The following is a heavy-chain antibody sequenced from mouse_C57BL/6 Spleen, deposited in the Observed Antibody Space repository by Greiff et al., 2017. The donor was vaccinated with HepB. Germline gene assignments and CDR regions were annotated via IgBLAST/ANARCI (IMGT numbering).Heavy chain of an antibody. CDR2: ISDGGSYT. CDR1: GFTFSSYA. CDR3: ARDGGTTVVAPYAMDY. Sequence: EVKLVESGGGLVKPGGSLKLSCAASGFTFSSYAMSWVRQTPEKRLEWVATISDGGSYTYYPDNVKGRFTISRDNAKNNLYLQRSHLKSEDTAMYYCARDGGTTVVAPYAMDYWGQGTSVTVSS. J-gene: IGHJ4*01. V-gene: IGHV5-4*01. D-gene: IGHD1-1*01.